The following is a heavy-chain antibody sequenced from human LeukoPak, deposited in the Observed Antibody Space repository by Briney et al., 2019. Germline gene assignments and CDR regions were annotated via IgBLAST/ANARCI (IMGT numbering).Heavy chain of an antibody. D-gene: IGHD1-26*01. J-gene: IGHJ3*02. CDR3: AKDRRGGSYYAATLDI. CDR2: ISDSGDIT. CDR1: GFTFSSDA. V-gene: IGHV3-23*01. Sequence: GGSLRLSCAASGFTFSSDAMSWVRQTPGKGLEWVSGISDSGDITYYAASVKGRFTISRDNSKNTLYAPMTRLRVEDTAVYYCAKDRRGGSYYAATLDIWGQGTMVTVSS.